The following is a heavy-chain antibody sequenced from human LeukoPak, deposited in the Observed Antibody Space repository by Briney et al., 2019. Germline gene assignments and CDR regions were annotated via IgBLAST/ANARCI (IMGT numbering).Heavy chain of an antibody. Sequence: KTGGSLRLSCAASGFTFSSYSMNWVRQAPGKGLEWVSSISSSSSYIYYADSVKGRFTISRDNAKNSLCLQMNSLRAEDTAVYYCASAGDYYDSSGYRYWGQGTLVTVSS. CDR3: ASAGDYYDSSGYRY. D-gene: IGHD3-22*01. CDR2: ISSSSSYI. CDR1: GFTFSSYS. J-gene: IGHJ4*02. V-gene: IGHV3-21*01.